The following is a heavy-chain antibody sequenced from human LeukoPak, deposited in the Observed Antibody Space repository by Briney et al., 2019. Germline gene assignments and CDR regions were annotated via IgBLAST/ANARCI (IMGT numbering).Heavy chain of an antibody. J-gene: IGHJ4*02. D-gene: IGHD6-13*01. CDR1: GFTFSSYA. CDR2: ISYDGSNK. Sequence: GSLRLSCAASGFTFSSYAMHWVRPAPGKGLEWVAVISYDGSNKYYADSVKGRFTISRDNSKNTLYLQMNSLRAEDTAVYYCARDNSYSSSWGPFDYWGQGILVTVSS. CDR3: ARDNSYSSSWGPFDY. V-gene: IGHV3-30*04.